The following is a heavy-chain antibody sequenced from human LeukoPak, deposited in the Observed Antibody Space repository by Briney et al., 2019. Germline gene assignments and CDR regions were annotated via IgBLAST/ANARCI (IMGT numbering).Heavy chain of an antibody. D-gene: IGHD5-12*01. J-gene: IGHJ4*02. CDR3: ARDGTYTDYDPDFDI. CDR1: GFTFSSYD. CDR2: IGTAGDT. V-gene: IGHV3-13*04. Sequence: GGSLRLSCAASGFTFSSYDMHWVRQATGKGLEWVSAIGTAGDTYYPGSVKGRFTISRDNAKNSLYLQMNSLRAEDTAVFYCARDGTYTDYDPDFDIWGQGTLVTVSS.